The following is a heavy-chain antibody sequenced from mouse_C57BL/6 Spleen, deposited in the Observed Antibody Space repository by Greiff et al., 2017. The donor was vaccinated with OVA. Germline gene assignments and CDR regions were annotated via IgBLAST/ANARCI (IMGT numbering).Heavy chain of an antibody. Sequence: VQLQQSGPGLVKPSQSLSLTCSVTGYSITSGYYWNWIRQFPGNKLEWMGYISYDGSNNYNPSLKNRISITRDTSKNQFFLKLNSVTTEDTATYYCAREEREWFAYWGQGTLVTVST. CDR3: AREEREWFAY. V-gene: IGHV3-6*01. CDR1: GYSITSGYY. J-gene: IGHJ3*01. CDR2: ISYDGSN.